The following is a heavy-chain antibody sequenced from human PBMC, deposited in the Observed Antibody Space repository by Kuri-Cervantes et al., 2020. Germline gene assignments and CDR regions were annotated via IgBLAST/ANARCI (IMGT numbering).Heavy chain of an antibody. CDR1: GFSLSTSGVG. J-gene: IGHJ6*02. CDR2: IYWDDDK. Sequence: SGPTLVKPTQTLTLTCTVSGFSLSTSGVGVGWIRQPPGKALEWLALIYWDDDKRYSPSLKSRLSITKDSSKNQVVLTMTNMDPVDTATYYCAHNIVLRVVMAGMDVWGQGTTVTVSS. V-gene: IGHV2-5*02. D-gene: IGHD3-10*01. CDR3: AHNIVLRVVMAGMDV.